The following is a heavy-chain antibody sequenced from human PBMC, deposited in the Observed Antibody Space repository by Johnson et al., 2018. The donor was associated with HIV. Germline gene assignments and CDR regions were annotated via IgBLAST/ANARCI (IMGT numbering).Heavy chain of an antibody. V-gene: IGHV3-33*01. CDR1: GFTFSSYG. D-gene: IGHD4/OR15-4a*01. CDR3: ARVGANFDAFDI. J-gene: IGHJ3*02. CDR2: IRNDGSNE. Sequence: QVQLVESGGGVVQPGRSLRLSCAASGFTFSSYGLHWVRQAPGKGLQWVAFIRNDGSNEYYADSVKGRFTISRDNSKNTLYLQMNSLRAEDTAVYYCARVGANFDAFDIWGQGTMVTVSS.